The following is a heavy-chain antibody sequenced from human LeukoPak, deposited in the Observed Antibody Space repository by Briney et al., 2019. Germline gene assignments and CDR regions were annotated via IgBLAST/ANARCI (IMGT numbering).Heavy chain of an antibody. J-gene: IGHJ4*02. Sequence: GASVKVSCKTSGYTFTDYYMHWVRQAPGQGLEWMGWINPNSGGTNYAQKFQGWVTMTRDTSISTAYMELSRLRSDDTAVYYCARDRGCSSTSCYLGYWGQGTLVTVSS. CDR1: GYTFTDYY. D-gene: IGHD2-2*01. V-gene: IGHV1-2*04. CDR2: INPNSGGT. CDR3: ARDRGCSSTSCYLGY.